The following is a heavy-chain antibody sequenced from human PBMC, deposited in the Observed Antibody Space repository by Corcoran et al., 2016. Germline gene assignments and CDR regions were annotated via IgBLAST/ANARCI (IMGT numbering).Heavy chain of an antibody. Sequence: EVQLVESGGGLVQPGGSLRLSCVASGFTFSSYSMNWVRQAPGKGLEWVSYISSSSRTIYYADSVKGRFTISRDNAKNSLYLQMNSLRAEATAVYYCARGGCTIFGVVDYWGQGNLVTVSS. V-gene: IGHV3-48*04. CDR1: GFTFSSYS. J-gene: IGHJ4*02. CDR3: ARGGCTIFGVVDY. CDR2: ISSSSRTI. D-gene: IGHD3-3*01.